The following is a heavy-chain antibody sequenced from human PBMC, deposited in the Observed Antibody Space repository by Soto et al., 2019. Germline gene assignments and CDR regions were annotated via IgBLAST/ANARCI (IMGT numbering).Heavy chain of an antibody. J-gene: IGHJ4*02. V-gene: IGHV3-30*18. CDR3: AKDQGGIVVVPAAYYFDY. D-gene: IGHD2-2*01. Sequence: PGGSLSLSCAASGFTFSSYGMHWVRQAPGKGLEWVAVISYDGSNKYYADSVKGRFTISRDNSKNTLYLQMNSLRAEDTAVYYCAKDQGGIVVVPAAYYFDYWGQGTLVTVSS. CDR1: GFTFSSYG. CDR2: ISYDGSNK.